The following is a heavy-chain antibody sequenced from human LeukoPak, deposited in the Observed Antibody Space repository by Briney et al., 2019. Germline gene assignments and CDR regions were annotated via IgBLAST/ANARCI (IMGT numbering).Heavy chain of an antibody. CDR2: ILHSGST. D-gene: IGHD3-3*01. V-gene: IGHV4-30-2*01. J-gene: IGHJ4*02. Sequence: SQTLSLTCDVSGGSITSDTYYWSWLRQPPGKGLEWIGYILHSGSTYNNPSLKSRVTISVDTSKSQFSLKLSSVTAADAAVYYCARTRDFWSGFFDYWGQGTLVTVSS. CDR1: GGSITSDTYY. CDR3: ARTRDFWSGFFDY.